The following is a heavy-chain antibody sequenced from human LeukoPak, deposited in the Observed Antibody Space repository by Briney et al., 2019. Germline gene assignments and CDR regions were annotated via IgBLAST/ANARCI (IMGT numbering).Heavy chain of an antibody. CDR2: IIVILGAT. V-gene: IGHV1-69*04. CDR1: GGPFNSYA. CDR3: ARYIHPQGLVGYAMDV. Sequence: GASVKVSCKASGGPFNSYAINWVRQAPGQGLEWMGRIIVILGATNYAQKFQGRVTITADKSTTTAYMELSSLTSEDTAVYYCARYIHPQGLVGYAMDVWGQGTTVTVSS. J-gene: IGHJ6*02. D-gene: IGHD2-15*01.